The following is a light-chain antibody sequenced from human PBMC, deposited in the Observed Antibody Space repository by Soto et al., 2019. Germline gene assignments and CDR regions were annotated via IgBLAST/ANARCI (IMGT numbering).Light chain of an antibody. J-gene: IGLJ1*01. CDR2: QDY. CDR1: KLGDKY. CDR3: QAWDIITAV. Sequence: SYELTQPPSVSVSPGQTASITCSGDKLGDKYACWYQQKPGKSPVLVIYQDYKRPSGIPERFSGSNSGNTATLTSSDPQAMDEADYYCQAWDIITAVFATVTKVTAL. V-gene: IGLV3-1*01.